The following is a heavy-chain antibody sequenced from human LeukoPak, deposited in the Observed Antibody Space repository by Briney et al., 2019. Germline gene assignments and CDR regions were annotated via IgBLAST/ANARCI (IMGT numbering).Heavy chain of an antibody. V-gene: IGHV4-59*08. D-gene: IGHD6-19*01. Sequence: KPSETLSLTCTVSGGSISSYFWSWIRQPPGKGLEWIGYIYYSGSTNYNPSLKSRVTMSVDTSKNQFSLQLSSVTAADTAVYYCASIDRAVAGTIDYWGQGTLVTVSS. CDR3: ASIDRAVAGTIDY. CDR2: IYYSGST. CDR1: GGSISSYF. J-gene: IGHJ4*02.